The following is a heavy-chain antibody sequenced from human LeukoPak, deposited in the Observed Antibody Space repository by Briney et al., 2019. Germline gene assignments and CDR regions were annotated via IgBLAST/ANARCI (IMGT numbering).Heavy chain of an antibody. CDR1: GCTFSRNG. Sequence: PGRSLRLSCAASGCTFSRNGMHWVRQAPDKGLEWVAVILYDGSKKYYADSVKGRFTISRDNSKNRLYLQMNSLRAEDTAVYYCAKDQEPYCGGNCFNGDYWGQGTLVTVSS. CDR3: AKDQEPYCGGNCFNGDY. D-gene: IGHD2-21*02. J-gene: IGHJ4*02. CDR2: ILYDGSKK. V-gene: IGHV3-30*18.